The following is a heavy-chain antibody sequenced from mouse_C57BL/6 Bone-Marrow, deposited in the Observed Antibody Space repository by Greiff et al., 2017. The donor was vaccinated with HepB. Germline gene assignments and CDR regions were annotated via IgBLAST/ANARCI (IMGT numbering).Heavy chain of an antibody. CDR1: GYTFTDYY. V-gene: IGHV1-19*01. J-gene: IGHJ2*01. D-gene: IGHD1-1*01. CDR2: LNPYNGGT. CDR3: ARRDYYGSSYYFDY. Sequence: VQLQQSGPVLVKPGASVKMSCKASGYTFTDYYMNWVKQSHGKSLEWIGVLNPYNGGTSYNQKFKGKATLTVDKSSSTAYMELNSLTSEDSAVYYCARRDYYGSSYYFDYWGQGTTLTGSS.